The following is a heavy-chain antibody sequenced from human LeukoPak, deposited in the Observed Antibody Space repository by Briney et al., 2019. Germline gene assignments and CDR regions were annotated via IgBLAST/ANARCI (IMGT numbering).Heavy chain of an antibody. D-gene: IGHD6-13*01. CDR3: ARDRGATAAYHYFDY. CDR2: ISGTGGST. V-gene: IGHV3-23*01. Sequence: GGSLRPSCAASGFTFSSYAMTWVRLAPGKGLEWVSAISGTGGSTYYADSVKGRFTISRDNSKNTLYLQMNSLRAEDTAVYYCARDRGATAAYHYFDYWGQGTLVTVSS. CDR1: GFTFSSYA. J-gene: IGHJ4*02.